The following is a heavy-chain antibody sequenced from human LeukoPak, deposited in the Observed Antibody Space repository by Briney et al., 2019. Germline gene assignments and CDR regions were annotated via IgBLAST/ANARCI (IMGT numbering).Heavy chain of an antibody. CDR1: GFTLSSYW. CDR2: IRQDGSEK. D-gene: IGHD3-3*01. CDR3: ARGGISIFAVVIYMDV. J-gene: IGHJ6*03. V-gene: IGHV3-7*03. Sequence: GGSLRLSCAASGFTLSSYWMSWVRQAPGKGLEWVANIRQDGSEKYYVDSVKGRFTISRDNAKNSLYLQMNSLRAEDTALYYCARGGISIFAVVIYMDVWGKGTTVTVSS.